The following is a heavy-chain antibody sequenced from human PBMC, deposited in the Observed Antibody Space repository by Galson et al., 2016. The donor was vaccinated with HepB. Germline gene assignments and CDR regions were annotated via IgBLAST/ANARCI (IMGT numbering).Heavy chain of an antibody. V-gene: IGHV6-1*01. J-gene: IGHJ6*02. Sequence: CAISGDSVTSDGTMWNWIRQSPSRGLEWLGRTYYRSQWFSEYAMSVQGRITVTADTSRNQFSLQLDSVTPDDTAAYFCTRGYMQTGMNVWGQGTTVNVSS. CDR2: TYYRSQWFS. CDR1: GDSVTSDGTM. D-gene: IGHD5-18*01. CDR3: TRGYMQTGMNV.